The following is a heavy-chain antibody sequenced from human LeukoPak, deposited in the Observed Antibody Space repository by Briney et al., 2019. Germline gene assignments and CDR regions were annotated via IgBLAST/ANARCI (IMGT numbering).Heavy chain of an antibody. J-gene: IGHJ4*02. CDR3: ACEGFVQSEGY. CDR2: IYTSGST. D-gene: IGHD2-8*01. V-gene: IGHV4-61*02. Sequence: PSETLSLTCTVSGGSISSGSYYWSWIRQPAGKGLEWIGRIYTSGSTNYNPSLKSRVTISVDTSKNQFSLKLSSVTAADTAVYYCACEGFVQSEGYWGQGTLVTVSS. CDR1: GGSISSGSYY.